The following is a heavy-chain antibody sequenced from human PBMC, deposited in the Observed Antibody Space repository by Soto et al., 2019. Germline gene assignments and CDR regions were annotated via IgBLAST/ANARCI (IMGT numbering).Heavy chain of an antibody. V-gene: IGHV4-39*01. Sequence: QLQLQESGPGLVKPSETLSLTCTVSGGSISGSSYYWGWIRQPPGKGLEGIGAIYYTGRTYYKPSRKSRVTISVDTSKNQFSLKLNSVSAADTAVYYCASGGEGSIAVAGWGQGTLVTVSS. CDR2: IYYTGRT. J-gene: IGHJ4*02. D-gene: IGHD6-19*01. CDR1: GGSISGSSYY. CDR3: ASGGEGSIAVAG.